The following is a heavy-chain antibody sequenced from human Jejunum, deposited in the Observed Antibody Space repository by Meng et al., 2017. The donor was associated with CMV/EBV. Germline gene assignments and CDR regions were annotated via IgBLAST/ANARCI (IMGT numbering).Heavy chain of an antibody. V-gene: IGHV1-46*01. CDR1: FISYS. CDR3: ARGSQVVAGVEDHYLDY. D-gene: IGHD6-19*01. J-gene: IGHJ4*02. CDR2: INPGSGYT. Sequence: FISYSIHWVRQAPGQGLEWMGVINPGSGYTTYAQKFQGKITISADKSTNTAYLEVTSLTSEDTAMYYCARGSQVVAGVEDHYLDYWGQGSLGTVSS.